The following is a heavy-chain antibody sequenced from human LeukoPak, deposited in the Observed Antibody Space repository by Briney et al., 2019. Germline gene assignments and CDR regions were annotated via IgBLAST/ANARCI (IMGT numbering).Heavy chain of an antibody. J-gene: IGHJ3*02. CDR1: GGSISSSNYY. Sequence: SETLSLTCTVSGGSISSSNYYWSWIRQPPGKGLEWIGYIYYSGSTNYNPSLKSRVTISVDTSKNQFSLKLSSVTAADTAVYYCARVFSGGTGWMGAFDIWGQGTMVTVSS. V-gene: IGHV4-61*01. CDR2: IYYSGST. D-gene: IGHD2-15*01. CDR3: ARVFSGGTGWMGAFDI.